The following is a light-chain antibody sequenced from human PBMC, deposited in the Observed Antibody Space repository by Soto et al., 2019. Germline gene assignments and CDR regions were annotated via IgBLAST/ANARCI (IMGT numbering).Light chain of an antibody. CDR3: SSFTTSSTFV. CDR2: DVS. CDR1: SSDVGRYDY. Sequence: QSALAQPASVSGSPGQSITISCTGTSSDVGRYDYVSWFQQHPGKTPNLLIYDVSNWPSGASDRCSGSKSGNTASLTISGLQPEDEADYYCSSFTTSSTFVFGTGTKLTVL. J-gene: IGLJ1*01. V-gene: IGLV2-14*01.